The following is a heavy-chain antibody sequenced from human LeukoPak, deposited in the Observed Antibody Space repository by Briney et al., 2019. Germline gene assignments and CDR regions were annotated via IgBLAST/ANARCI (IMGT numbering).Heavy chain of an antibody. CDR3: ARTIGHFDY. CDR2: IKQDGSEK. CDR1: GYTFSSYL. V-gene: IGHV3-7*01. D-gene: IGHD3-3*01. J-gene: IGHJ4*02. Sequence: PGGSLRLSCAASGYTFSSYLMSWVRQAPGKGLEWVANIKQDGSEKYYVDSVEGRFTISRDNAKNSLYLQMNSLRAEDTAVYYCARTIGHFDYWGQGTLVTVSS.